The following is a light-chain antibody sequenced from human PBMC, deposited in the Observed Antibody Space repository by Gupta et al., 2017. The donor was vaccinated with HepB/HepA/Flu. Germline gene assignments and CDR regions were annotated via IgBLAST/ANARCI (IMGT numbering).Light chain of an antibody. J-gene: IGKJ1*01. Sequence: EVLLTQSPGTLSLSPGERGTLSCRASQTISINFLVWYQQKPGQAPRLIFYATSRATDVPDRFSGSGSGTDFTLTIDRLEPEDFAVYYCQHEDGSPYTFGQGTKVEIK. V-gene: IGKV3-20*01. CDR2: ATS. CDR3: QHEDGSPYT. CDR1: QTISINF.